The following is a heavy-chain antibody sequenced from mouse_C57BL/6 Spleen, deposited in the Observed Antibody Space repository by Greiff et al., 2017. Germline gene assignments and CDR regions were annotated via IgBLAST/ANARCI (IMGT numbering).Heavy chain of an antibody. CDR3: ARADPGSSYEDY. V-gene: IGHV14-3*01. CDR2: IDPANGNT. D-gene: IGHD1-1*01. Sequence: EVQGVESVAELVRPGASVKLSCTASGFNIKNTYMHWVKQRPEQGLEWIGRIDPANGNTKYAPKFQGKATITADTSSNTAYLQLSSLTSEDTAIYYCARADPGSSYEDYWGQGTTLTVSS. CDR1: GFNIKNTY. J-gene: IGHJ2*01.